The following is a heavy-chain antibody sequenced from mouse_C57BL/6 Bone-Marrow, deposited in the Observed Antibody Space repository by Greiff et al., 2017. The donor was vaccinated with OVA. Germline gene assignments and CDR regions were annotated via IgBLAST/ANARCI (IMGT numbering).Heavy chain of an antibody. J-gene: IGHJ4*01. CDR2: IYPSDSET. Sequence: QVQLKQPGAELVRPGSSVKLSCKASGYTFTSYWMDWVKQRPGQGLEWIGNIYPSDSETHYNQKFKDKATLTVDKSSSTAYMQLSSLTSEDSAVYYCARAAVVAPYAMDYWGQGTSVTVSS. D-gene: IGHD1-1*01. V-gene: IGHV1-61*01. CDR3: ARAAVVAPYAMDY. CDR1: GYTFTSYW.